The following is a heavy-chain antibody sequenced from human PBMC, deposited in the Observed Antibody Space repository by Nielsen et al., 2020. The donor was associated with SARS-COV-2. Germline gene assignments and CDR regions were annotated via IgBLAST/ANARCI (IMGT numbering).Heavy chain of an antibody. CDR2: ISWNSGSI. CDR1: GFTFDDYA. Sequence: SLKISCAASGFTFDDYAMHWVRQAPGKGLGWVSGISWNSGSIGYADSVKGRFTISRDNAKNSLYLQMNSLRAEDTALYYCAKDMFPYRSNYFDYWGQGTLVTVSS. J-gene: IGHJ4*02. D-gene: IGHD1-14*01. V-gene: IGHV3-9*01. CDR3: AKDMFPYRSNYFDY.